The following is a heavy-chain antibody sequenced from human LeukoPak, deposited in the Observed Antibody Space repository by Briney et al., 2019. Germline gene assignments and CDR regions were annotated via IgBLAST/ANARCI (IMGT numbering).Heavy chain of an antibody. CDR1: GYSFTSYW. Sequence: GESLKISCKGSGYSFTSYWIGWVRQMPGKGLEWMGMIYPGDSDTRYSPSFQGQVTISADKSISTAYLQWSSLKASDTAMYYCARAPALYYYDISGYQYYFDYWGQGTLVTVFS. D-gene: IGHD3-22*01. CDR2: IYPGDSDT. CDR3: ARAPALYYYDISGYQYYFDY. V-gene: IGHV5-51*01. J-gene: IGHJ4*02.